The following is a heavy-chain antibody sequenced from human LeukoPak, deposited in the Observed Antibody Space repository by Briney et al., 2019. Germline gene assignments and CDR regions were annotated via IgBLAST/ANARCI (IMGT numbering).Heavy chain of an antibody. D-gene: IGHD5-24*01. CDR3: ARVKDGYSPHDAFDI. CDR2: IYTSGST. CDR1: GGSISSYY. Sequence: PSETLSLTCTVSGGSISSYYWSWIRQPAGKGLEWIGRIYTSGSTTYNPSLKSRVTMSVDTSKNQFSLKLSSVTAADTAVYYCARVKDGYSPHDAFDIWGQGTMVTVSS. J-gene: IGHJ3*02. V-gene: IGHV4-4*07.